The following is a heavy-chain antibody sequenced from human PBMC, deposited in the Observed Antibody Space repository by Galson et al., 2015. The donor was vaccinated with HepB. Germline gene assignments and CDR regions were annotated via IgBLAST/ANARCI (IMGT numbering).Heavy chain of an antibody. CDR3: ARTPFDY. CDR1: GFTFRNSW. Sequence: SLRLSCAGSGFTFRNSWMHWVRQVPNKGLVWVSRINSDGSNINYADSVKGRFTISRDNSKNTLYLQMNSLRPEDTAVYYCARTPFDYWGQGTVVTVSS. V-gene: IGHV3-74*01. J-gene: IGHJ4*02. CDR2: INSDGSNI.